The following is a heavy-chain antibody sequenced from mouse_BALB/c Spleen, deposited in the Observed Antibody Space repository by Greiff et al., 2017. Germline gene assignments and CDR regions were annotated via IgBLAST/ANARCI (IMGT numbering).Heavy chain of an antibody. J-gene: IGHJ4*01. D-gene: IGHD2-14*01. CDR2: INPSTGYT. CDR3: ARRCYRYDRDAMDY. V-gene: IGHV1-7*01. CDR1: GYTFTSYW. Sequence: VQLQQSGAELAKPGASVKMSCKASGYTFTSYWMHWVKQRPGQGLEWIGYINPSTGYTEYNQKFKDKATLTADKSSSTAYMQLSSLTSEDSAVYYCARRCYRYDRDAMDYWGQGTSVTVSS.